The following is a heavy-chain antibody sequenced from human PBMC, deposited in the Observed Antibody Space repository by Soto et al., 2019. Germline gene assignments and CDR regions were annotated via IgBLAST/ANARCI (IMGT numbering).Heavy chain of an antibody. J-gene: IGHJ4*02. D-gene: IGHD3-22*01. Sequence: GASVKVSCKVSGYTLTELSMHWVRQAPGKGLEWMGGFDPEDGETIYAQKFQGRVTMTEDASTDTAYMELSSLRSEDTAVYYCATLAYDYYDSSGGYWGQGTLVTVSS. CDR3: ATLAYDYYDSSGGY. CDR2: FDPEDGET. CDR1: GYTLTELS. V-gene: IGHV1-24*01.